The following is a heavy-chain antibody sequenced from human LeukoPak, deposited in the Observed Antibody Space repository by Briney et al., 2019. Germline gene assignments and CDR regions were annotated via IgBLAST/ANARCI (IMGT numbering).Heavy chain of an antibody. D-gene: IGHD6-13*01. CDR2: IFNTGST. CDR1: GDSIGRGSYY. V-gene: IGHV4-61*02. J-gene: IGHJ4*02. Sequence: PSETLSLTCAVSGDSIGRGSYYWGWIRQPAGKAPEWIGRIFNTGSTSYNPSLKSRVTISVDTSKNQFSLNLRSVTAADTAVYYCARGIAAAGDQGFDYWGQGTLVTVSS. CDR3: ARGIAAAGDQGFDY.